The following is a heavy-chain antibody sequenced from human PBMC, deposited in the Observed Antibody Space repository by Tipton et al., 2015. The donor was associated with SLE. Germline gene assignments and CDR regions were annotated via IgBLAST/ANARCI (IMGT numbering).Heavy chain of an antibody. CDR3: ARLAAAGYFDL. J-gene: IGHJ2*01. Sequence: GSLRLSCAVYGGSFSGYYWSWIRQPPGKGLEWIGEINHSGSTNYNPSLKSRVTISVDTSKNQFSLKLSSVTAADTAVYYCARLAAAGYFDLWGRGTLVTVSS. CDR2: INHSGST. D-gene: IGHD6-13*01. V-gene: IGHV4-34*01. CDR1: GGSFSGYY.